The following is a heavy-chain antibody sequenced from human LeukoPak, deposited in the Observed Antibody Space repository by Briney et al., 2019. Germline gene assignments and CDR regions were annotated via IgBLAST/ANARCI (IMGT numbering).Heavy chain of an antibody. CDR1: GFTFSSYS. Sequence: PGGSLRLSCAASGFTFSSYSMRWVRQAPGKGLEWVSGISGSGESTYYADSVKGRFTISRDNSKNTLYLQMNSLRTEDTALYYCARERGYASGPSYPFDNWGQGTLVTVSS. V-gene: IGHV3-23*01. D-gene: IGHD6-19*01. CDR3: ARERGYASGPSYPFDN. CDR2: ISGSGEST. J-gene: IGHJ4*02.